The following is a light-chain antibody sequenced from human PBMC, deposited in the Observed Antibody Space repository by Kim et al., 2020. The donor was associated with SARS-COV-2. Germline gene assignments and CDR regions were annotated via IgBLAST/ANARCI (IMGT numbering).Light chain of an antibody. Sequence: DIVLSQSPDTLSLSPGDRDTLSCRASQSVSSSYFAWYQQKPGQAPRLLIYGASNRATGVPARFSGSGSGTDFTLTISRLEPEDFVVYYCQQYGTSPWTFGQGTKVDIK. CDR3: QQYGTSPWT. CDR1: QSVSSSY. CDR2: GAS. J-gene: IGKJ1*01. V-gene: IGKV3-20*01.